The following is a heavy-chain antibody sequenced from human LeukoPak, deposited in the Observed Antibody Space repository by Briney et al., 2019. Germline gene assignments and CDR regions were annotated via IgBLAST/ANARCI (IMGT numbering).Heavy chain of an antibody. CDR1: EGTLTSYA. D-gene: IGHD2-15*01. Sequence: SVKVSCKASEGTLTSYAITWVRQPPGKGLEWMGGIIPIFGTANYAQKFQGRVTITADESTSTAYMELSSLRSEDTAVYYCARVFCSGGSCPFDYWGQGTLVTVSS. V-gene: IGHV1-69*13. CDR3: ARVFCSGGSCPFDY. J-gene: IGHJ4*02. CDR2: IIPIFGTA.